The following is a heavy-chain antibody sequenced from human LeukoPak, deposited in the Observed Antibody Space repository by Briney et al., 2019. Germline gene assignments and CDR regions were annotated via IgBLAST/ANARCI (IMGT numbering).Heavy chain of an antibody. CDR3: AIDLGRCWSCCYRNYYYGMDV. J-gene: IGHJ6*02. Sequence: GGSLRLSCAASGFTFSSYAMSWVRQAPGKGLEWVSAISGSGGSTYYADSVKGRFTISRDNSKNTLYLQMNSMRGEGTAVYYCAIDLGRCWSCCYRNYYYGMDVWGQGTTVTVSS. CDR2: ISGSGGST. CDR1: GFTFSSYA. V-gene: IGHV3-23*01. D-gene: IGHD3-3*01.